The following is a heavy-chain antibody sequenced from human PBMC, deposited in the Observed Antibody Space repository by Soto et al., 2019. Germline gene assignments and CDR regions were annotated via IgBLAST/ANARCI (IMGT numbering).Heavy chain of an antibody. V-gene: IGHV1-69*08. CDR3: ARESKVDYYYYYMDV. J-gene: IGHJ6*03. CDR1: GGTFSSYT. Sequence: QVQLVQSGAEVKKPGSSVKVSCKASGGTFSSYTISWVRQAPGQGLEWMGRIIPILGIANYAQKFQGRVTITADKSTSTAYMELSSLRSEDTAVYYCARESKVDYYYYYMDVWGKGTTVTVSS. CDR2: IIPILGIA.